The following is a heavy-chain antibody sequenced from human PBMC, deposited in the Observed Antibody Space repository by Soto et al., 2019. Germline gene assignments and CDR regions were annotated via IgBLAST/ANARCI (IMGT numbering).Heavy chain of an antibody. Sequence: GASVKVSCKASGYTFTSYDISWVRQAPGQGLEWMGWISAYNGNTNYAQKLQGRVTMTTDTSTSTAYMELRSLRSDDTAVYYCARDEAWALDNHSSGWSPFDYWGQGTLVTVSS. J-gene: IGHJ4*02. CDR3: ARDEAWALDNHSSGWSPFDY. V-gene: IGHV1-18*01. CDR1: GYTFTSYD. D-gene: IGHD6-19*01. CDR2: ISAYNGNT.